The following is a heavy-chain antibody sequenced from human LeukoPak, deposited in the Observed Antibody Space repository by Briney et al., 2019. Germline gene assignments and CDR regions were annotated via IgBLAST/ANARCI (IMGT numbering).Heavy chain of an antibody. D-gene: IGHD3-22*01. Sequence: ASVKVSCKASGYTFTSNGISWVRQAPGQGLEWMGWISSNSGNTNYAQKLQGGVTMTTDTSTSTAYMELRSLRSDDTAVYYCARDYYDSSGYYPDFDYWGQGTLVTVSS. CDR1: GYTFTSNG. V-gene: IGHV1-18*01. J-gene: IGHJ4*02. CDR3: ARDYYDSSGYYPDFDY. CDR2: ISSNSGNT.